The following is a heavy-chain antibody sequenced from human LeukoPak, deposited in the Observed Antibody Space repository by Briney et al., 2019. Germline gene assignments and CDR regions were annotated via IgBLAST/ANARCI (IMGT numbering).Heavy chain of an antibody. V-gene: IGHV3-21*01. CDR2: IGSSKSQI. CDR1: GFSFSAYS. D-gene: IGHD1-7*01. Sequence: PGGSLRLSCAASGFSFSAYSMDWVRQTPGKGLEWVSAIGSSKSQIWYADSVKGRFTISRDNAKKSLYLQMNSLRAEDTAVYYCARDRLRTGTTHWFDPWGRGTLVTVSS. J-gene: IGHJ5*02. CDR3: ARDRLRTGTTHWFDP.